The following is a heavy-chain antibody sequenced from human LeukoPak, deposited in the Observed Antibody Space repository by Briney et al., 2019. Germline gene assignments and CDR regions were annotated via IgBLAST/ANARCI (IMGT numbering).Heavy chain of an antibody. Sequence: HGESLRVSCKGSGYSFTNYWISWVRQMPGKGLEWTGTIDPSDSYTNYSPSFQGHVTISADKSISTAYLQWSSLKASDTAMYYCARGDFLFDFWGQGTLVTVSS. CDR1: GYSFTNYW. J-gene: IGHJ4*02. V-gene: IGHV5-10-1*01. CDR2: IDPSDSYT. CDR3: ARGDFLFDF. D-gene: IGHD1-26*01.